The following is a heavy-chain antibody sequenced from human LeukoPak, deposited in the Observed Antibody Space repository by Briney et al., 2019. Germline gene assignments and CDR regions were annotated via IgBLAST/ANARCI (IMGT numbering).Heavy chain of an antibody. D-gene: IGHD6-19*01. V-gene: IGHV4-4*07. J-gene: IGHJ4*02. CDR3: ASSSSGWLWNY. CDR2: IYTSGGT. CDR1: GGSISIYY. Sequence: PSETLSLTCTVSGGSISIYYWSWIRQPAGKGLEWIGRIYTSGGTNYNPSLKSRVIMSVDTSKNQFSLKLSSVTAARTAVYYCASSSSGWLWNYWGQGTLVTVSS.